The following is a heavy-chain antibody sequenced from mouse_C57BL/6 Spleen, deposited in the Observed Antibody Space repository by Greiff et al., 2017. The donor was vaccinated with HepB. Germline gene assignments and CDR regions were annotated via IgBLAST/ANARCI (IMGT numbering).Heavy chain of an antibody. Sequence: VQLQQSGAELVRPGASVKLSCTASGFNFKDDYMHWVKQRPEQGLEWIGWIDPANGDTEYAPKFQGKATLTADTSSNTAYLQLSSLTSEDTAVYYCTARPAWFAYWGQGTLVTVSA. CDR3: TARPAWFAY. CDR1: GFNFKDDY. V-gene: IGHV14-4*01. CDR2: IDPANGDT. J-gene: IGHJ3*01.